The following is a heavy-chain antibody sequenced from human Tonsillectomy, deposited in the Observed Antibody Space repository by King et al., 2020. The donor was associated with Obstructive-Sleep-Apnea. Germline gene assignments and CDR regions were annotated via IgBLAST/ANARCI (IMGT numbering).Heavy chain of an antibody. J-gene: IGHJ2*01. Sequence: QLQESGPGLVKPSQTLSLTCTVSGGSISGGGYYWSWIRQHPGKSLEWIGYIYYSGSTYYNPSLKSRVTISVDTSKNQFSLKLNSVTAADTAVYYCARGGSSWFLPFDLWGRGTLVTVSS. CDR1: GGSISGGGYY. CDR3: ARGGSSWFLPFDL. CDR2: IYYSGST. V-gene: IGHV4-31*03. D-gene: IGHD6-13*01.